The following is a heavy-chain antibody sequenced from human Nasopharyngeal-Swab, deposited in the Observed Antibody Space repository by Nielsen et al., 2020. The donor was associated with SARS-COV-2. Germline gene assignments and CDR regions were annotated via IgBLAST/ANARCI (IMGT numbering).Heavy chain of an antibody. CDR2: ISYDGSNE. D-gene: IGHD4-17*01. Sequence: LSLTCSASGFTFSSSGMDWVRQAPGKGLEWVAVISYDGSNEYYGDSVKGRFTISRDNSKNTLYLQMNSLRVDDTAVYYCAKDVHGDYGGIDYWGQGILVTVSS. CDR1: GFTFSSSG. V-gene: IGHV3-30*18. J-gene: IGHJ4*02. CDR3: AKDVHGDYGGIDY.